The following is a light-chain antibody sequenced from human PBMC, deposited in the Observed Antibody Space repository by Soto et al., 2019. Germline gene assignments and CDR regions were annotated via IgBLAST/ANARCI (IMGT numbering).Light chain of an antibody. J-gene: IGKJ1*01. V-gene: IGKV3-20*01. CDR3: QQYGSSPVT. CDR2: GAS. CDR1: QSVSSSY. Sequence: EIVLTQSPGTLSLSPGERATLSCRASQSVSSSYLAWYQQKPGQAPRLIIYGASSRATGIPDRFSGSGSGTVLTLTISRLEPEDFAVYYCQQYGSSPVTFGTGIKLEIK.